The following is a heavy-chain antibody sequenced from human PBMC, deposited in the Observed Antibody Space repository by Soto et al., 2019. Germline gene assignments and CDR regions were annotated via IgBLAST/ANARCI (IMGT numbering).Heavy chain of an antibody. D-gene: IGHD1-7*01. V-gene: IGHV3-30-3*01. CDR1: GFTFSSYA. CDR2: ISYDGSNK. Sequence: VGSLRLSCAASGFTFSSYAMHWVRQAPGKGLEWVAVISYDGSNKYYADSVKGRFTISRDNSKNTLYLQMNSLRAEDTAVYYCARGGWNYVRGAFDIWGQGTMVTVSS. CDR3: ARGGWNYVRGAFDI. J-gene: IGHJ3*02.